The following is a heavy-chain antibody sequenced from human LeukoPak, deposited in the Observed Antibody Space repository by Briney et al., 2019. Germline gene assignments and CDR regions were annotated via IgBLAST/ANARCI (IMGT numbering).Heavy chain of an antibody. D-gene: IGHD3-10*01. V-gene: IGHV1-46*01. J-gene: IGHJ3*02. CDR2: INPSGGST. CDR3: ARAFMVRDDAFDI. Sequence: VASVKVSCKASGYTFTSYYMHWVRQAPGQGLEWMGIINPSGGSTSYAQKFQGRVTITRDTSASTAYMELSSLRSEDMAVYYCARAFMVRDDAFDIWGQGTMVTVSS. CDR1: GYTFTSYY.